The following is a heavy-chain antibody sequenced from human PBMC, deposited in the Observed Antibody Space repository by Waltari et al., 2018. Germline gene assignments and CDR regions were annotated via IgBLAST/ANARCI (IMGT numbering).Heavy chain of an antibody. CDR2: ISTGGNNM. J-gene: IGHJ4*02. V-gene: IGHV3-11*04. CDR1: GFSFSDYF. CDR3: ARQRLVDFDH. D-gene: IGHD3-9*01. Sequence: QVQLVESGGVLVKPGGSVRLSCAASGFSFSDYFMSWIRQAPGKGLEWVSYISTGGNNMYYADSVKGRFTISRDNAKNSLYLQMDNLRAEDAAVYYCARQRLVDFDHWGQGTLVTVSS.